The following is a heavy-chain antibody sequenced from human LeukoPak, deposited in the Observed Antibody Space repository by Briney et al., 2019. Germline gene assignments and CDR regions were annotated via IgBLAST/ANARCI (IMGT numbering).Heavy chain of an antibody. CDR1: GGSISSSSSY. V-gene: IGHV4-39*01. CDR2: IYSSGGT. Sequence: SETLSLTCTVSGGSISSSSSYWGWIRQPPGKGLEWIGSIYSSGGTYYNPSLKSRVTTSVDTSKNQFSLKLSSVTAADTAVYYCATISSTWYVDCWGQGTLVTVSS. D-gene: IGHD6-13*01. J-gene: IGHJ4*02. CDR3: ATISSTWYVDC.